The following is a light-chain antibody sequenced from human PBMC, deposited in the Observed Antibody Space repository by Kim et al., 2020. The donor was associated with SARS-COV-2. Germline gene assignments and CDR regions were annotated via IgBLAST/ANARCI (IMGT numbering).Light chain of an antibody. J-gene: IGLJ3*02. Sequence: SSELTQDPAVSVALGQTVRITCQGDSLRKYYASWYQQKLGQAPVLVIYGKNRRPSGIPDRFSGSGSGNTASLTITGAQAEDEADYYCDSRDSSGNHLVFGGGTQLTVL. CDR3: DSRDSSGNHLV. CDR1: SLRKYY. CDR2: GKN. V-gene: IGLV3-19*01.